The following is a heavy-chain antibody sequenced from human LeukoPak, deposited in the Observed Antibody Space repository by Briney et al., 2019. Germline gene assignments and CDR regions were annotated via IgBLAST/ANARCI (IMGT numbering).Heavy chain of an antibody. V-gene: IGHV3-23*01. CDR3: AKDEAVAGSDFFDY. Sequence: AGSLRLSCAASGFTFRIYAMTWIRQPPGKGLEWVSTIIGNGGTTYYADSVKGRVAISRDNSKNTVFLQLNSLRAEDTAVYFCAKDEAVAGSDFFDYWGRGTLVTVSS. CDR2: IIGNGGTT. D-gene: IGHD6-19*01. J-gene: IGHJ4*02. CDR1: GFTFRIYA.